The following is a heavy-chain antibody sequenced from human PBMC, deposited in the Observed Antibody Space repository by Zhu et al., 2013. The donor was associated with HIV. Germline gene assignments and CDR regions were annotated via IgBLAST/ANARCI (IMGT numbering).Heavy chain of an antibody. V-gene: IGHV1-69*06. CDR3: AKEGDTSMVTGFDY. D-gene: IGHD5-18*01. Sequence: QVQLVQSGAEVKKPGSSVKVSCKASGGTFSSYAISWVRQAPGQGLEWMGGISPIFNTSNYAQKFQGRVTITADKSTSTAYMELSSLRSEDTAAYYCAKEGDTSMVTGFDYWGQGTLVTVSS. CDR1: GGTFSSYA. J-gene: IGHJ4*02. CDR2: ISPIFNTS.